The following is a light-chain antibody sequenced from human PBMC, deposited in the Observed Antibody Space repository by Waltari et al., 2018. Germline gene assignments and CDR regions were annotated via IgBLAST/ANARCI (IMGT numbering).Light chain of an antibody. V-gene: IGLV1-40*01. J-gene: IGLJ3*02. Sequence: QSVLPQPPSVSGAPGQRVTTSCTWRISNTWAGSALPRYQQLPGTAPNLLIYGNTNRPSGVPDRFSGSKSGTSASLAISGLQAEDEADYYCQSYDSSLSGSVFGGGTKLTVL. CDR2: GNT. CDR3: QSYDSSLSGSV. CDR1: ISNTWAGSA.